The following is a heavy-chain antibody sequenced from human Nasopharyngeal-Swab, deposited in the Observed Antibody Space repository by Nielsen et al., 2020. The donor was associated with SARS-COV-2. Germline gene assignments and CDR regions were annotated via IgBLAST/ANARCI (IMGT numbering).Heavy chain of an antibody. CDR3: TTALNPLYYYDSSGYYSPGAEYFQH. Sequence: GESLKISCAASGFTFSNAWMSWVRQAPGKGLEWVGRIKSKTDGGTTDYAAPVKGRFTISRDDSKNTLYLQMTSLKTEDTAVYYCTTALNPLYYYDSSGYYSPGAEYFQHWGQGTLVTVSS. CDR1: GFTFSNAW. CDR2: IKSKTDGGTT. V-gene: IGHV3-15*01. D-gene: IGHD3-22*01. J-gene: IGHJ1*01.